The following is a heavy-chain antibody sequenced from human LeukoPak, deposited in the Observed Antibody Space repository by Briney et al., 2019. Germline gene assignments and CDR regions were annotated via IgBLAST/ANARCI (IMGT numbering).Heavy chain of an antibody. CDR2: IIGSGNSI. CDR1: GFTFSSYA. CDR3: AKHGDNVWGSFRFGLDY. D-gene: IGHD3-16*02. J-gene: IGHJ4*02. V-gene: IGHV3-23*01. Sequence: GGSLRLSCAASGFTFSSYAMSWVRQAPGKGLEWVSLIIGSGNSIHYADSVKGRFTISRDNFKNTVFLQLNSLRPEDTAVYYCAKHGDNVWGSFRFGLDYWGQGTLVTVSS.